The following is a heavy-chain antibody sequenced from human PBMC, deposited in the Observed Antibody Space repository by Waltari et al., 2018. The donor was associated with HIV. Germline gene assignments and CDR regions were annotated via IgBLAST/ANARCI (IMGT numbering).Heavy chain of an antibody. V-gene: IGHV3-30*18. CDR2: ISYDGSNK. CDR1: GFTFSSYG. D-gene: IGHD2-2*01. Sequence: QVQLVESGGGVVQPGRSLRRSCAASGFTFSSYGMHWVRQAPGKGLEWGAVISYDGSNKNYAYSVKGRFTISRDNSKNTLYLQMNSLRAEDTAVYYCAKERTFTSFDYWGQGTLVTVSS. CDR3: AKERTFTSFDY. J-gene: IGHJ4*02.